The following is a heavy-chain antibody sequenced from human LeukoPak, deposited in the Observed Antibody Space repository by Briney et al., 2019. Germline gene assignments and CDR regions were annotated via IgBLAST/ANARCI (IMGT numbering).Heavy chain of an antibody. D-gene: IGHD6-19*01. J-gene: IGHJ5*02. CDR3: AKDPYSSGPYNWFDP. Sequence: GGSLRLSCAASGFTFSSYAMTWVRQAPGKGLEWVSAISGSGDDTYYADSIKGRFTISRDNSKNTLYLQMNSLGAEVTAVYYCAKDPYSSGPYNWFDPWGQGTLVTVSS. V-gene: IGHV3-23*01. CDR1: GFTFSSYA. CDR2: ISGSGDDT.